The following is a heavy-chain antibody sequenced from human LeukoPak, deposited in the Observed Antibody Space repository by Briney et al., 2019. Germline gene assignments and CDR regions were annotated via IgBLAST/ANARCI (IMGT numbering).Heavy chain of an antibody. CDR1: GGSFSDYY. Sequence: SETLSLTCAVYGGSFSDYYWSWIRQPPGKGLEWIGEINHSGSTNYTPSLKSRVTISVDTSRNQFSLRLSSVTAADTAVYYCARGKNWNYWYFDLWGRGTLVTVSS. CDR3: ARGKNWNYWYFDL. D-gene: IGHD1-1*01. V-gene: IGHV4-34*01. CDR2: INHSGST. J-gene: IGHJ2*01.